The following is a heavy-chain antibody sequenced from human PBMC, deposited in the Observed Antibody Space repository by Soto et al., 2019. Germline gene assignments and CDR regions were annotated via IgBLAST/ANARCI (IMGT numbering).Heavy chain of an antibody. D-gene: IGHD6-19*01. CDR2: IYYSGST. Sequence: SETLSLTCAVSGGSISSYYWSWIRQPPGKGLEWIGYIYYSGSTNYNPSLKSRVTISVDTSKNQFSLKLTSVTAADTAVYYCARSRYASGWWTPPFDYWGQGTLVTVSS. V-gene: IGHV4-59*01. CDR1: GGSISSYY. J-gene: IGHJ4*02. CDR3: ARSRYASGWWTPPFDY.